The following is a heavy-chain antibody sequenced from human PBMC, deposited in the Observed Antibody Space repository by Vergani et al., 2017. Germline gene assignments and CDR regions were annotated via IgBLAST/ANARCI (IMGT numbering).Heavy chain of an antibody. CDR1: GGTFSSYA. V-gene: IGHV1-69*01. CDR2: IIPIFGTA. CDR3: AGKYYDFWKGEDPGAPYYFDY. Sequence: QVQLVQSGAEVKKPGSSVKVSCKASGGTFSSYAISWVRQAPGQGLEWMGGIIPIFGTANYAQKFQGRVTITAAESTSTAYMELSSLRAEDTAVYYCAGKYYDFWKGEDPGAPYYFDYWGQGTLVTVSS. D-gene: IGHD3-3*01. J-gene: IGHJ4*02.